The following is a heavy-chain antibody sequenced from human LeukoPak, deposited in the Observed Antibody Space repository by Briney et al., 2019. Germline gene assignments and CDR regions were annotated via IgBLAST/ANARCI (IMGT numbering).Heavy chain of an antibody. J-gene: IGHJ5*02. V-gene: IGHV5-51*01. CDR1: GYSFTSYW. D-gene: IGHD3-10*01. CDR3: ARHPYGSGSYFPNWFDP. CDR2: IYPGDSDT. Sequence: GESLKISCKGSGYSFTSYWIGWVRQMPGKGLEGMGVIYPGDSDTRYSPSFQGQVTISADKSIITAYLQWSSLKASDTAMYYCARHPYGSGSYFPNWFDPWGQGTLVTVSS.